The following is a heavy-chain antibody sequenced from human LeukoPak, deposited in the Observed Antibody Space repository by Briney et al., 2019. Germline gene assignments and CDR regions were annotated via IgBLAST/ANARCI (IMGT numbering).Heavy chain of an antibody. CDR3: ARDHAYRADY. J-gene: IGHJ4*02. D-gene: IGHD2-2*01. Sequence: GGSLRLSCAASGFTFSNDWMCWVRQAPGKGLEWVANINQDESKKYYADSVKGRFTISRDNAKNSLYLQMSSLTAEDTAIYYCARDHAYRADYWGQGTQVTVSS. CDR1: GFTFSNDW. CDR2: INQDESKK. V-gene: IGHV3-7*01.